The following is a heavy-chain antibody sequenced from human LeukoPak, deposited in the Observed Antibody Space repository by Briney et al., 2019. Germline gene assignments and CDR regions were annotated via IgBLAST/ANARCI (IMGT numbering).Heavy chain of an antibody. CDR2: INRDGSST. Sequence: GGSLRLSCAASGIIFSNYWMHWVRQAPGKGLVWVSRINRDGSSTSYADSVKGRFTISRDNAKNSLYLQMNSLRAEDTAVYYCARELVLGRKWLRLDAFDIWGQGTMVTVSS. J-gene: IGHJ3*02. CDR3: ARELVLGRKWLRLDAFDI. CDR1: GIIFSNYW. V-gene: IGHV3-74*01. D-gene: IGHD5-12*01.